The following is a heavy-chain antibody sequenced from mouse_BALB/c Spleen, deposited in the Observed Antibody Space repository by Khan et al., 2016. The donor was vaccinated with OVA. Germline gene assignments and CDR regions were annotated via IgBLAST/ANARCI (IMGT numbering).Heavy chain of an antibody. CDR3: ARGGIDY. J-gene: IGHJ2*01. Sequence: QVQLQQSGAELAKPGASVKMSCKASGYTFTSYWMHWINQRPGQGLDWLGYINPTSGYTDYNQTLKAKATLTADKSSNTAYMQLSSLTSDDYSCYYCARGGIDYWGQGTAVTVSA. V-gene: IGHV1-7*01. CDR1: GYTFTSYW. D-gene: IGHD1-1*02. CDR2: INPTSGYT.